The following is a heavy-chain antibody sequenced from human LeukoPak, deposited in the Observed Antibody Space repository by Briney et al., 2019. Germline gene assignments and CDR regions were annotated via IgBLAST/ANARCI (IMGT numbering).Heavy chain of an antibody. J-gene: IGHJ6*03. Sequence: PSETLSLTCTVSGGSISSYYWGWIRQPPGKGLEWIGSIYHSGSTYYKPSLNSRVTISVDKSKNEFSLKLSSVTAADTAVYYCARGLRGFEYYYLDVWGKGTTVTVSS. CDR1: GGSISSYY. CDR2: IYHSGST. D-gene: IGHD4-23*01. CDR3: ARGLRGFEYYYLDV. V-gene: IGHV4-38-2*02.